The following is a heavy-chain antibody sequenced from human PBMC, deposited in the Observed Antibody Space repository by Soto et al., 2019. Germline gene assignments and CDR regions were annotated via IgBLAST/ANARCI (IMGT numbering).Heavy chain of an antibody. CDR2: IYYTETT. V-gene: IGHV4-61*01. CDR3: ARLTTSSSWYFFDS. J-gene: IGHJ5*01. D-gene: IGHD6-13*01. CDR1: AGSVSSAFFD. Sequence: SETLSLACPLSAGSVSSAFFDCSWAREPPGKRLEGFGYIYYTETTNYNPSLASRVAQSLATSKKQFTLNLRSLTAAHTVSDYCARLTTSSSWYFFDSWGQGMLVTVSS.